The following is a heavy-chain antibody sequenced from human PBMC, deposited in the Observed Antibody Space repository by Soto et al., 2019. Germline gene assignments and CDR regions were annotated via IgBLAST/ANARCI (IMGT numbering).Heavy chain of an antibody. J-gene: IGHJ1*01. V-gene: IGHV3-33*08. CDR1: GFTFSSYS. D-gene: IGHD6-19*01. CDR3: ARSPLAVAGPRSAEYFQH. Sequence: VQLVESGGGLVKPGGSLRLSCAASGFTFSSYSMHWVRQAPGKGLEWVAVIWYDGSNKYYADSVKGRFTISRDNSKNTLYLQMNSLRAEDTAVYYCARSPLAVAGPRSAEYFQHWGQGTLVTVSS. CDR2: IWYDGSNK.